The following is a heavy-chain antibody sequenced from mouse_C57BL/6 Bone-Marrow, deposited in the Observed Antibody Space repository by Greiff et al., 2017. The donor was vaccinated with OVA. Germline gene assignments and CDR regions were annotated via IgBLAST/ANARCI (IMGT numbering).Heavy chain of an antibody. D-gene: IGHD1-1*01. V-gene: IGHV5-4*01. CDR1: GFTFSSYA. J-gene: IGHJ2*01. Sequence: EVHLVESGGGLVKPGGSLKLSCAASGFTFSSYAMSWVRQTPEKRLEWVATISDGGSYTYYPDNVKGRFTISRDNAKNNLYLQMSHLKSEDTAMYYCARVLYSGSILFDYWGQGTTLTVAS. CDR2: ISDGGSYT. CDR3: ARVLYSGSILFDY.